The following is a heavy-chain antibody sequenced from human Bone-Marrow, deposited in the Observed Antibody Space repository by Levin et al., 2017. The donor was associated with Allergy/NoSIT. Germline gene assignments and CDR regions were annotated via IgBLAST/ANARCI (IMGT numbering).Heavy chain of an antibody. J-gene: IGHJ5*02. Sequence: SGPTLVKPTQTLTLTCTFSGFSLSPSGVGVDWIRPSPGKALEWLALIYWDDDKRYSPSLKTRLTITKDISKNLVVLKMTNMDPLDTATYYGAHRSGSHLPTRSWPDPWGQGILVTVSS. CDR2: IYWDDDK. CDR1: GFSLSPSGVG. CDR3: AHRSGSHLPTRSWPDP. V-gene: IGHV2-5*02. D-gene: IGHD1-26*01.